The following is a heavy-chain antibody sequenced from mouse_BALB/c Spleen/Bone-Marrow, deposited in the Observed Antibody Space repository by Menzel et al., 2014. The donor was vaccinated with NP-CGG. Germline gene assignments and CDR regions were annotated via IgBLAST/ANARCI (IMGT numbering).Heavy chain of an antibody. CDR1: GYTFTNYW. V-gene: IGHV1-63*02. CDR2: IYPGGGYT. Sequence: VQLQQSGAELVRPGTSVKISCKASGYTFTNYWLSWVKQRPGHGLEWIGDIYPGGGYTNFNERFKGKATLTADTSSSTAYMQLSSLTSEDSAVYFCAREEYGNYDCFIDYWGQGTTLTVSP. J-gene: IGHJ2*01. CDR3: AREEYGNYDCFIDY. D-gene: IGHD2-10*02.